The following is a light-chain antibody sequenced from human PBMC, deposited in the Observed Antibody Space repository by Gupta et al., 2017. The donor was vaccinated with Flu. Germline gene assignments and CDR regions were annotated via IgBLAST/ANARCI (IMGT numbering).Light chain of an antibody. Sequence: GDRVTITCRARQSISDWLTWYQQKPGTAPKLLIYKASTLESGVPSRFSGSGSGTEFTLTINILQPDDFATYFCQQYDAYPWTFGQGTKVEIK. J-gene: IGKJ1*01. CDR3: QQYDAYPWT. CDR2: KAS. V-gene: IGKV1-5*03. CDR1: QSISDW.